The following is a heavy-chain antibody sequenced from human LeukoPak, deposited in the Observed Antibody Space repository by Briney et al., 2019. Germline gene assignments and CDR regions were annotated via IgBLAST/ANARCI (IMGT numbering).Heavy chain of an antibody. Sequence: GRSLRLSCAASGFTFDDYAMHWVRQAPGKGLEWVSGISWNRGSIGYADSVKGRFTISRDNAKNSLYLQMNSLRAEDTALYYCAKELLSGPGAFDIWGQGTMVTVSS. CDR3: AKELLSGPGAFDI. CDR2: ISWNRGSI. D-gene: IGHD2-21*01. V-gene: IGHV3-9*01. CDR1: GFTFDDYA. J-gene: IGHJ3*02.